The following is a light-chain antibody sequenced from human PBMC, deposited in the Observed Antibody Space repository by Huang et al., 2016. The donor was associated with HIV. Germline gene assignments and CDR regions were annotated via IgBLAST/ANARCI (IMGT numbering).Light chain of an antibody. CDR1: QSISSSS. CDR2: GAS. J-gene: IGKJ3*01. Sequence: EIVLTQSPGTLSLSPGERATLSCRASQSISSSSLAWYLQKPGQAPTLLIHGASTRATDIPDRFSSSGSGTDFTLTISRLEPEDFAVYYCHQYGSPPFTFGPGTKVDIK. CDR3: HQYGSPPFT. V-gene: IGKV3-20*01.